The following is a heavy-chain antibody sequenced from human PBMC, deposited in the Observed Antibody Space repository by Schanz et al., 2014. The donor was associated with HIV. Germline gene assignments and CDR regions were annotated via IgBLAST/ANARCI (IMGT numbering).Heavy chain of an antibody. V-gene: IGHV1-2*02. Sequence: QVQLVQSGAEVKKPGASVKVSCKASGYTFTSYGIIWVRQAPGQGLEWMGWINPNSGGTNLAQKFEGRVTMTIDRSITTASMELSRLNSDDTAMYFCTRLHYYYDRSGFSFDCWGQGTLVTVSS. CDR1: GYTFTSYG. J-gene: IGHJ4*02. D-gene: IGHD3-22*01. CDR2: INPNSGGT. CDR3: TRLHYYYDRSGFSFDC.